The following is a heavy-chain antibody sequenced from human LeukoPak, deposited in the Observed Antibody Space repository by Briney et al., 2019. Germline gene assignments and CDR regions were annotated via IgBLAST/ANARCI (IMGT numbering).Heavy chain of an antibody. CDR2: INPHSGDT. J-gene: IGHJ4*02. D-gene: IGHD7-27*01. CDR1: GYTFTSYD. Sequence: ASVKVSCKASGYTFTSYDINWVRQATGQGLEWMGRINPHSGDTIYAQNFQGRVTMTRDTSISTAYMELSRLTPDDTAVYYCARDLPSTSNWELDYWGQGTLVTVSS. CDR3: ARDLPSTSNWELDY. V-gene: IGHV1-2*06.